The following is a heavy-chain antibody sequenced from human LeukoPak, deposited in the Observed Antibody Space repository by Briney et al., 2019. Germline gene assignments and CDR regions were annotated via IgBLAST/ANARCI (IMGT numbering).Heavy chain of an antibody. CDR1: GFTFNSYW. J-gene: IGHJ4*02. CDR2: IKQDGSEK. Sequence: GGSLRLSCAASGFTFNSYWMSWVRQAPGKGLEWVANIKQDGSEKYYVDSVKGRFTISRDNAKNSLYLQMNSLRAEDTAMYYCARDLIAAAGAFDYWGQGTLVTVSS. D-gene: IGHD6-13*01. CDR3: ARDLIAAAGAFDY. V-gene: IGHV3-7*03.